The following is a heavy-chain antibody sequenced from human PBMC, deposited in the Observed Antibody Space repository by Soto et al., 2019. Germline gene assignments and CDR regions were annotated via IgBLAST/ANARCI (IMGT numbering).Heavy chain of an antibody. V-gene: IGHV4-34*01. CDR3: ARTDRAIFYGMDV. D-gene: IGHD3-22*01. CDR1: GGSFSAYY. CDR2: IDHSGST. J-gene: IGHJ6*02. Sequence: SETLSLTCAVYGGSFSAYYWSWIRQPPGKGLEWIEEIDHSGSTNYNPSLESRVTISVDTSKNQFSLKVSSVTAADTAVYHCARTDRAIFYGMDVWGQGTKVTVSS.